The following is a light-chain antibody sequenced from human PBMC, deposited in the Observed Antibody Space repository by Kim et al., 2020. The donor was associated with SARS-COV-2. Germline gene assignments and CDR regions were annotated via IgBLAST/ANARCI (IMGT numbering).Light chain of an antibody. J-gene: IGKJ1*01. CDR2: GAS. V-gene: IGKV3-20*01. CDR3: QQYGRT. CDR1: QTVTSNY. Sequence: RSLSPGERATLSCRASQTVTSNYLAWYQPKPGQAPRLLIYGASSRATGIPDRFSGSGSGTDFTLTISRLEPEDVAVYYCQQYGRTFGQGTKVDIK.